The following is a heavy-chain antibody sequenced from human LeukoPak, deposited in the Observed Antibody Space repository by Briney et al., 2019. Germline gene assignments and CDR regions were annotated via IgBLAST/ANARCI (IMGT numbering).Heavy chain of an antibody. D-gene: IGHD3-3*01. CDR2: INHSGST. CDR1: GGSFSGYY. Sequence: SETLSLTCAVYGGSFSGYYWSWIRQPPGKGLEWIGEINHSGSTNYNPSLKSRVTISVDTSKNQFSLKLSSVTAADTAVYYCARGQDYDFWSGYYRDYYYYYGMDVWGQGTTVTVSS. CDR3: ARGQDYDFWSGYYRDYYYYYGMDV. V-gene: IGHV4-34*01. J-gene: IGHJ6*02.